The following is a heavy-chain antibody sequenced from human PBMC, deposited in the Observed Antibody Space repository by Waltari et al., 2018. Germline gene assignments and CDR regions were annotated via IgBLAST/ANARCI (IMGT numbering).Heavy chain of an antibody. CDR1: EFTFRNVW. V-gene: IGHV3-74*01. J-gene: IGHJ6*01. CDR3: ANHRPGGYGMEV. CDR2: TGKRRSKT. Sequence: QLVESGAGLVQPGGSLRLSCAASEFTFRNVWMHWVRQVPGKGRELGSVTGKRRSKTRYADYLRCRFTISRDNVKNSLYLQMYSLGVEEPAVYYGANHRPGGYGMEVWGQGTTVIVSS. D-gene: IGHD3-22*01.